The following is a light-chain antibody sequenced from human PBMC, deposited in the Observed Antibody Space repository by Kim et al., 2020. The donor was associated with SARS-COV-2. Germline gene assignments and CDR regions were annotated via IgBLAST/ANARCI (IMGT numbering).Light chain of an antibody. CDR2: SNG. J-gene: IGLJ2*01. V-gene: IGLV1-47*01. CDR3: ATWDDSLNGVI. Sequence: GQRVTISCPGSQSNVGSKFVYWYQQFPGKAPKILVYSNGQRPSGVPDRFSASKSGTSAFLAISGLRSEDEADYFCATWDDSLNGVIIGGGTQLTVL. CDR1: QSNVGSKF.